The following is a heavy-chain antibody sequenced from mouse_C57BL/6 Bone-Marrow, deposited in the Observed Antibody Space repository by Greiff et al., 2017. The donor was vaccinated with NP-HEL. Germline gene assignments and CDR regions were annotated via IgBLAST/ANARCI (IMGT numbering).Heavy chain of an antibody. D-gene: IGHD2-4*01. V-gene: IGHV1-82*01. CDR2: IYPGDGDT. CDR1: GYAFSSSW. CDR3: ARSRGAYDYDGWFAY. J-gene: IGHJ3*01. Sequence: QVQLQQSGPELVKPGASVKISCKASGYAFSSSWMNWVKQRPGKGLEWIGRIYPGDGDTNYNGKFKGKATLTADKSSSTAYMQLSSLTSEDSAVYFCARSRGAYDYDGWFAYWGQGTLVTVSA.